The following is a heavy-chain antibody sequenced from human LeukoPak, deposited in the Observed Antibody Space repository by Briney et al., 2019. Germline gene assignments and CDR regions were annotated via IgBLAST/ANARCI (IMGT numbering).Heavy chain of an antibody. CDR3: AKSSGSSNWYEFDY. CDR1: GFTFSSYG. D-gene: IGHD6-13*01. V-gene: IGHV3-23*01. J-gene: IGHJ4*02. Sequence: GGSLRLSSAASGFTFSSYGMSWVRQAPGKGLEWVSSISGSGGSTNYADSVKGRFTISRDNSKNTLYLQMNSLRAEDTAVYYCAKSSGSSNWYEFDYWGQGTLVTVSS. CDR2: ISGSGGST.